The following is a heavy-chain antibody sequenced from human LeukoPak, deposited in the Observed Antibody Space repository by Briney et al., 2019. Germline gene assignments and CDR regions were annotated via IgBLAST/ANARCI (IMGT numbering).Heavy chain of an antibody. D-gene: IGHD6-13*01. Sequence: GGSLRLSCAASGFTFSNYVMCWVRQAPGKGLEWVSGISGSGGSTYFADSVKGRFTISRDNSKNTLYLQMNSLRAEDTAVYYCAKTEGGSSSWYVRDYFDYWGQGTLVTVSS. V-gene: IGHV3-23*01. J-gene: IGHJ4*02. CDR1: GFTFSNYV. CDR2: ISGSGGST. CDR3: AKTEGGSSSWYVRDYFDY.